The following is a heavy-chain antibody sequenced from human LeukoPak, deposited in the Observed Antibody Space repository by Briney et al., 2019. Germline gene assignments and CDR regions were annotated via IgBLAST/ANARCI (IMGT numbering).Heavy chain of an antibody. CDR1: GFTFSSYG. Sequence: GGSLRLSCAASGFTFSSYGMHWVRQAPGKGLEWVSALSGSGGSTYYADSVEGRFTISRDNSKNTLYLQMNSLRAEDTAVYYCAREERVRGVNIDYWGQGTLVTVSS. D-gene: IGHD3-10*01. CDR2: LSGSGGST. J-gene: IGHJ4*02. V-gene: IGHV3-23*01. CDR3: AREERVRGVNIDY.